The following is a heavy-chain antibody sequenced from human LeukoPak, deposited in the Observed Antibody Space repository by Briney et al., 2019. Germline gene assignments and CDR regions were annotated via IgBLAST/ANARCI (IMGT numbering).Heavy chain of an antibody. V-gene: IGHV3-7*01. D-gene: IGHD1-26*01. CDR1: GFTFSTYW. J-gene: IGHJ4*02. Sequence: PGGSLRLSCAASGFTFSTYWMGWVRQTPGKGLEWVANIKQDGSERYYVDSVKGRFTISRDNAKNSLYLQMDSLSAEDTAVYYCARVSGNYQFDYWGQGTLVTVSS. CDR2: IKQDGSER. CDR3: ARVSGNYQFDY.